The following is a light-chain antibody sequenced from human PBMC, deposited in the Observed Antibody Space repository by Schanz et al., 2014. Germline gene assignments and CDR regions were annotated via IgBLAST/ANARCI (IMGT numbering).Light chain of an antibody. V-gene: IGKV3-20*01. J-gene: IGKJ1*01. CDR1: QSVTTRS. CDR2: AAS. CDR3: QQYGNSPLGT. Sequence: EIMLTQSPGTLSLSPGEGVTLSCRASQSVTTRSLAWYQQKPGQAPRLLIYAASTRATGIPARFSGSGSGTEFTLTISSLQSEDFAVYYCQQYGNSPLGTFGQGTEVEIK.